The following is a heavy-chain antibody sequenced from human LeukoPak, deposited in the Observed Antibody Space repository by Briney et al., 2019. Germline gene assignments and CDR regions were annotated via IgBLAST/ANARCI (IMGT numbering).Heavy chain of an antibody. CDR3: ARAVGRKTTLDY. CDR1: GESFSGYF. J-gene: IGHJ4*02. CDR2: INHSGST. D-gene: IGHD1-14*01. Sequence: PSETLSLTCAVYGESFSGYFWNWIRQPPGKGLEWIGEINHSGSTNYNPSLKSRVTVSVDTSKNQFSLKLRSVTAADTAVYYCARAVGRKTTLDYWGQGTLVTVSS. V-gene: IGHV4-34*01.